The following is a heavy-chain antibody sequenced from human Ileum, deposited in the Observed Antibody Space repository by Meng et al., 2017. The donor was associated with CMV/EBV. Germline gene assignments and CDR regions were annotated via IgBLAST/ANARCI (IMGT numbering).Heavy chain of an antibody. D-gene: IGHD1-26*01. V-gene: IGHV3-11*04. Sequence: GESLKISCVASGFTFSNYYMTWIRQAPGKGLEWISYISHLGTTVSYADSVQGRFTVSRDNAENSLSLQMNGLRVEDTAVYYCARGAAFTNYYQDFFDSWGQGTLVTVSS. CDR3: ARGAAFTNYYQDFFDS. CDR2: ISHLGTTV. J-gene: IGHJ4*01. CDR1: GFTFSNYY.